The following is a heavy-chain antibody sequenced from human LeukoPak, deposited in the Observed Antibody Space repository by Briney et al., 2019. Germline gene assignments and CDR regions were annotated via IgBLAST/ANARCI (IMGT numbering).Heavy chain of an antibody. CDR2: IYDDGSQK. CDR3: ARVGSTGWYGDFDL. CDR1: AFTFSRYG. J-gene: IGHJ4*02. V-gene: IGHV3-30*12. D-gene: IGHD6-19*01. Sequence: GGSLRLSCEASAFTFSRYGMHWVRRAPGKGLEWVAGIYDDGSQKYYGDSVKGRFTISRDNSQKTLNLHMNSLKPDDTAVYFCARVGSTGWYGDFDLWGQGAPVTVYS.